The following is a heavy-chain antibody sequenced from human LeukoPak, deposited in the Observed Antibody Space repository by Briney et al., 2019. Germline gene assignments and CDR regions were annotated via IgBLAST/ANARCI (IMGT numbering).Heavy chain of an antibody. J-gene: IGHJ6*02. CDR1: GFTFSSYA. CDR2: ISYDGSNK. D-gene: IGHD5-18*01. V-gene: IGHV3-30-3*01. Sequence: PGGSLRLSCAASGFTFSSYAMHWVRQAPGKGLEWVAVISYDGSNKYYADSVKGRFTISRDNSKNTLYLQMNSLRAEDTAVYYCARGEWIQLWLGQNYYYYYGMDVWGQGTTVTVSS. CDR3: ARGEWIQLWLGQNYYYYYGMDV.